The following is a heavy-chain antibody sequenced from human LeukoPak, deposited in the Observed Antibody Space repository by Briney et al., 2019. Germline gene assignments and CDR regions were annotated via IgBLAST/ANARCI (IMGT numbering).Heavy chain of an antibody. Sequence: PSETLSLTCAVYGGSFSGYYWSWIRQPPGKGLEWIGEINHSGSTNYNPSLKSRVTISVDTSKNQFSLKLSSVTAADTAVYYCARRLYSSGDYYGMDVWGQGTTVTVSS. J-gene: IGHJ6*02. CDR2: INHSGST. CDR3: ARRLYSSGDYYGMDV. D-gene: IGHD6-19*01. CDR1: GGSFSGYY. V-gene: IGHV4-34*01.